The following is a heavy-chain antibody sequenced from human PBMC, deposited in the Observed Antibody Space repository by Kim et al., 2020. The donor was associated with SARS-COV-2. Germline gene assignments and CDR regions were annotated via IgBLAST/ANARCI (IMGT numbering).Heavy chain of an antibody. CDR1: GFTFSSYA. Sequence: GGSLRLSCAASGFTFSSYAMSWVRQAPGKGLELVSAISGSGGSTYYADSVKGRFTISRDNSKNTLYLQMNSLRAEDTAVYYCAKYGGSSWNYYYGMDVWGQGTPVTVSS. CDR3: AKYGGSSWNYYYGMDV. CDR2: ISGSGGST. V-gene: IGHV3-23*01. D-gene: IGHD6-13*01. J-gene: IGHJ6*02.